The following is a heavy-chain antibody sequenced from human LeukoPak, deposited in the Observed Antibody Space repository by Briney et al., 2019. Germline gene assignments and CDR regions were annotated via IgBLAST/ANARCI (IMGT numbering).Heavy chain of an antibody. CDR3: TTDQFNYDSSGYDY. V-gene: IGHV3-15*01. J-gene: IGHJ4*02. D-gene: IGHD3-22*01. Sequence: GGSLRLSCAASGFTFSNAWMSWVRQAPGKGLEWVGRIKSKTDGGTTDYAALVKGRFTISRDDSKNTLYLQMNSLKTEDTAVYYCTTDQFNYDSSGYDYWGQGTLVTVSS. CDR1: GFTFSNAW. CDR2: IKSKTDGGTT.